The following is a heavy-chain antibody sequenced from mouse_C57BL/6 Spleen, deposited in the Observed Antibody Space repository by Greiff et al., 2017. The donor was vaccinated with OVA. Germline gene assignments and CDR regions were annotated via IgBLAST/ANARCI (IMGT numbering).Heavy chain of an antibody. V-gene: IGHV1-50*01. CDR1: GYTFTSYW. CDR2: IDPSVSYI. CDR3: GRKGTGFDY. J-gene: IGHJ2*01. Sequence: QVQLQQPGAELVKPGASVKLSCKASGYTFTSYWMQWVKPRPGQGLEWIGEIDPSVSYINYNQKFKGKAPLTVETSSSTANMQRSSLTAEYSAIYYCGRKGTGFDYWGKGTTLTVSS. D-gene: IGHD4-1*01.